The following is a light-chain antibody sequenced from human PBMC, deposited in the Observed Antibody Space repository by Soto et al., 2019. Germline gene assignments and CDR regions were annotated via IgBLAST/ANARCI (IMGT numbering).Light chain of an antibody. CDR1: QSVDSSF. J-gene: IGKJ1*01. V-gene: IGKV3-20*01. Sequence: DIVLTQSPGSLSLSPGERATLSCRASQSVDSSFFAWYQQKPGQAPRLLIYGASKRATGTPDRFSGSGSGTDFTLTITRLEPEDFAVYYCQQYVSSVTFGQETKVEIK. CDR2: GAS. CDR3: QQYVSSVT.